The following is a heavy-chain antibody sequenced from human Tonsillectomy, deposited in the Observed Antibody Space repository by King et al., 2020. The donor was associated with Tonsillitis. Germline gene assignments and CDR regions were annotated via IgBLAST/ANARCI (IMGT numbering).Heavy chain of an antibody. J-gene: IGHJ2*01. Sequence: VQLVESGAEVKEPGASLKVSCKASGYSFTNNYMHWVRQAPGQRLEWMGLINPSGTGTGYAQNFQGRITMTRDMSTGTDYMELSSLRSDDTAVYYCAREGGSFRHFDLWGRGTLVTVSS. CDR3: AREGGSFRHFDL. V-gene: IGHV1-46*01. D-gene: IGHD2/OR15-2a*01. CDR1: GYSFTNNY. CDR2: INPSGTGT.